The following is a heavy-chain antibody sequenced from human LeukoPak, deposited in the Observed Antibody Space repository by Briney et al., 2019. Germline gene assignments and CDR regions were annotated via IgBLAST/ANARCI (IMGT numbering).Heavy chain of an antibody. CDR2: ISAYNGNT. CDR1: GYTFTSYG. D-gene: IGHD2-2*02. V-gene: IGHV1-18*01. Sequence: ASVKVSCKASGYTFTSYGISWVRQAPGQGLEWMGWISAYNGNTNYAQKLQGRVTMTTDTSTSTAYMELRSLRSDDTAVYYCARRAWNIVVVPAAINAVDFYCFDYWGQGTLVTVSS. J-gene: IGHJ4*02. CDR3: ARRAWNIVVVPAAINAVDFYCFDY.